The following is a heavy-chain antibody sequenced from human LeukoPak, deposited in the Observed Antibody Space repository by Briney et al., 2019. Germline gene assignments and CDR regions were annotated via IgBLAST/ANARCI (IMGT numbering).Heavy chain of an antibody. J-gene: IGHJ5*02. V-gene: IGHV3-74*01. D-gene: IGHD2-8*01. Sequence: GGSLRLSCAASGFTFSRYWMHWVRQAPGKGLVWVSRINSDGSSSTYADSVKGRFTISRDNAKNTLYLQMNSLRAEDTAVYYCARDNGEWRLNWFDHWGQGTLVTVSS. CDR1: GFTFSRYW. CDR3: ARDNGEWRLNWFDH. CDR2: INSDGSSS.